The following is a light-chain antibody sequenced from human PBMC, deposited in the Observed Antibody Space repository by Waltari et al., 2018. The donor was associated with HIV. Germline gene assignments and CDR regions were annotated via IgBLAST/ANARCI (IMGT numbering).Light chain of an antibody. V-gene: IGLV3-25*03. CDR3: QSADSSGSNFV. CDR2: KDS. CDR1: ALAKQY. Sequence: SYELTQPPSVSVSPGQTARITCSGAALAKQYANWYQQKSGQAPVSVIYKDSERPSGIPERFSGSSSGTTVTLTISGVQAEDEADYYCQSADSSGSNFVFGTGTKVTVL. J-gene: IGLJ1*01.